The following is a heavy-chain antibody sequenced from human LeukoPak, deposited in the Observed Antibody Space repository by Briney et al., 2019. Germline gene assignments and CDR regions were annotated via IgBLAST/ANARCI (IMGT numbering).Heavy chain of an antibody. D-gene: IGHD5-18*01. J-gene: IGHJ3*02. CDR2: ISSSSSYI. Sequence: GGSLRLSCAASGFTFNSYSMNWVRQAPGKGLEWVSSISSSSSYIYYADSVKGRFTISRDNAKNSLYLQMNSLRAEDTAVYYCARGEDTAMATDDAFDIWGQGTMVTVSS. CDR3: ARGEDTAMATDDAFDI. V-gene: IGHV3-21*01. CDR1: GFTFNSYS.